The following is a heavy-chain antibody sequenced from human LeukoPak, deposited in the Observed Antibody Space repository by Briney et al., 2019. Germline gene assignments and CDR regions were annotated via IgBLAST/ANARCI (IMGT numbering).Heavy chain of an antibody. Sequence: NSSETLSLTCTVSGGPISGYYWSWIRQSRGKGLEWMGYIFYRGNTNYNPSLKNRVTISLDMSRNQFSLRLNSVTAADTAVYYCARECSGGTCQPAAINVWGQGTMVTVSS. J-gene: IGHJ3*01. V-gene: IGHV4-59*13. CDR2: IFYRGNT. D-gene: IGHD2-15*01. CDR1: GGPISGYY. CDR3: ARECSGGTCQPAAINV.